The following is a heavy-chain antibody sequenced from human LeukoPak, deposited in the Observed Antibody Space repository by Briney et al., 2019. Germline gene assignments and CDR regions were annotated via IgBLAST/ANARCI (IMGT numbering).Heavy chain of an antibody. CDR1: GYSFTSYW. J-gene: IGHJ5*02. D-gene: IGHD3-3*01. CDR3: ARNYYDFWSGYYSGTYNWFDP. CDR2: IYPGDSDT. Sequence: GESLKISCKGSGYSFTSYWIGWVRQMPGKGLEWMGIIYPGDSDTRYSPSFQGQVTISADKSISTAYLQWSSLKASDTAMYYCARNYYDFWSGYYSGTYNWFDPWGQGTLVTVSS. V-gene: IGHV5-51*01.